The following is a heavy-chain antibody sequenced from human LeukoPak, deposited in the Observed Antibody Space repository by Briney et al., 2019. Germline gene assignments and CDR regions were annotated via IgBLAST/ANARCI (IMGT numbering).Heavy chain of an antibody. V-gene: IGHV3-23*01. CDR2: ISGSGGST. Sequence: PGGSLRLSCAASGFTFSSYGMSWVRQAPGKGLECVSAISGSGGSTYYADSVKGRFTISRDNSKNTLYLQMNSLRAEDTAVYYCAKEGSTYYYDSSGYYWLDYWGQGTLVTVSS. D-gene: IGHD3-22*01. J-gene: IGHJ4*02. CDR1: GFTFSSYG. CDR3: AKEGSTYYYDSSGYYWLDY.